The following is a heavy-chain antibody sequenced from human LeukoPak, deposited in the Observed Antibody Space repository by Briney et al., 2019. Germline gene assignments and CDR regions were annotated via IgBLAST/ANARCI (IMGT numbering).Heavy chain of an antibody. CDR1: GFSFNYAW. CDR2: VKSKVDGKTR. J-gene: IGHJ5*02. D-gene: IGHD5-12*01. V-gene: IGHV3-15*05. CDR3: TTDIYLPKAFDP. Sequence: PGGSLRLSCAASGFSFNYAWMSWVRQAPGKGLEWVARVKSKVDGKTRDYAAPVKGRFSISRDDSENTLFLQMNSLRVEDTAVYYCTTDIYLPKAFDPWGQGTLVTVSS.